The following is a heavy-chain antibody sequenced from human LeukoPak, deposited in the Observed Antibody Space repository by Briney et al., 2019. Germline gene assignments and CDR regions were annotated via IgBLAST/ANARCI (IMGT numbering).Heavy chain of an antibody. CDR1: GYRLMDYW. Sequence: GESLKISCKASGYRLMDYWIGWVRQMPGKGLEWMGIIYPGDSDTRYSPSFQGQVTISADKSISTAYLQWSSLKASDTAMYYCASSVEMATEFDYWGQGTLVTVSS. CDR3: ASSVEMATEFDY. J-gene: IGHJ4*02. V-gene: IGHV5-51*01. D-gene: IGHD5-24*01. CDR2: IYPGDSDT.